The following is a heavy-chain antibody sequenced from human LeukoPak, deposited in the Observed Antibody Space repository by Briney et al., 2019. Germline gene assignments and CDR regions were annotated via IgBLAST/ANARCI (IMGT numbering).Heavy chain of an antibody. V-gene: IGHV3-9*01. D-gene: IGHD6-19*01. CDR2: ISWNSGSI. CDR1: GFTFDDYA. CDR3: AKRAGTQDYFDY. Sequence: GRSLRLSCAASGFTFDDYAMHWVRQAPGKGLECVSGISWNSGSIGYTDSVKGRFTISRDNAKNSLYLQMNSLRAEDTALYYCAKRAGTQDYFDYWGQGTLVTVSS. J-gene: IGHJ4*02.